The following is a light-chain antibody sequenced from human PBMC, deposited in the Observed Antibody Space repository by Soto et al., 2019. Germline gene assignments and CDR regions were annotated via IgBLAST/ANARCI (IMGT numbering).Light chain of an antibody. J-gene: IGKJ4*01. CDR3: QQRRNWPLT. V-gene: IGKV3-11*01. CDR1: QSVSSY. Sequence: EIVLTQSPATLSLSPGERATLSCRASQSVSSYLAWYQQKPGQAPRLLIYDASNRATGIPARFSGSGSGTDFTLTISSLVPEDFAVYYCQQRRNWPLTFGGGTKVDIK. CDR2: DAS.